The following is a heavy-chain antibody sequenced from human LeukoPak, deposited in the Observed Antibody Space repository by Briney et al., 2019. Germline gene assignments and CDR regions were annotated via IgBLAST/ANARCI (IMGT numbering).Heavy chain of an antibody. Sequence: WASVKVSCKASGYTFTSYDINWVRQATGQGLEWMGWISAYNGNTNYAQKLQGRVTMTTDTSTSTAYMELRSLRSDDTAVYYCARLLEYYYGSGSYAPPYGMDVWGQGTTVTVSS. CDR3: ARLLEYYYGSGSYAPPYGMDV. J-gene: IGHJ6*02. D-gene: IGHD3-10*01. V-gene: IGHV1-18*01. CDR1: GYTFTSYD. CDR2: ISAYNGNT.